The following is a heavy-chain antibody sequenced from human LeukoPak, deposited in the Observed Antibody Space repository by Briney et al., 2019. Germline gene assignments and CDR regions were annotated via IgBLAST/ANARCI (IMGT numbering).Heavy chain of an antibody. J-gene: IGHJ6*02. Sequence: PGGSLRLSCAASGFTFSSYSMNWVRQAPGKGLEWVSSISSSSSYIYYADSVKGRFTISRDNAKNSLYLQMNSLRAEDTAVYYCARDQPVAYGMDVWGQGTTVTVSS. D-gene: IGHD5-12*01. CDR1: GFTFSSYS. CDR2: ISSSSSYI. V-gene: IGHV3-21*01. CDR3: ARDQPVAYGMDV.